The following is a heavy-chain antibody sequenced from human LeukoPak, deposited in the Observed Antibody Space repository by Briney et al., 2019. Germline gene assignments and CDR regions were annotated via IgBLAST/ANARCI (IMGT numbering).Heavy chain of an antibody. CDR3: QGIVVVPAATLLGYFDL. CDR2: INHSGST. CDR1: DGSSSGYY. J-gene: IGHJ2*01. V-gene: IGHV4-34*01. Sequence: PSETLSLTCAVYDGSSSGYYWSWIRQPPGKGLEWIGEINHSGSTNYNPSLKSRVTISVDTSKNQFSLKLSSVTAADTAVYYCQGIVVVPAATLLGYFDLWGRGTLVTVSS. D-gene: IGHD2-2*01.